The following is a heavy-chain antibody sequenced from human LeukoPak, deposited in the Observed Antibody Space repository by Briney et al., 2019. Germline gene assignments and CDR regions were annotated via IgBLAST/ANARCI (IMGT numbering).Heavy chain of an antibody. CDR1: GFSFNNYA. J-gene: IGHJ3*02. D-gene: IGHD4-23*01. CDR2: IKSKTDGGTT. CDR3: TTATHLRWTRAFDI. V-gene: IGHV3-15*01. Sequence: PGGSLRLSCAASGFSFNNYAMSWVRQAPGKGLEWVGRIKSKTDGGTTDYAAPVKGRFTTSRDDSKNTLYLQMNSLKTEDTAVYYCTTATHLRWTRAFDIWGQGTMVTVSS.